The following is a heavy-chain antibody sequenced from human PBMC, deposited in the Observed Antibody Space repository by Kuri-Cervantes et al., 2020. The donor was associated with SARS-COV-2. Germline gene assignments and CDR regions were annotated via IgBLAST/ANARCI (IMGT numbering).Heavy chain of an antibody. J-gene: IGHJ4*02. Sequence: GESLKISCAASGFILSRYWMTWVRQAPGKGLEWVANINQDGSEKYYVDSVKGRFTISRDNSKNTLYLQMNSLRAEDTAVYYCAKDQSARYYDSSGLFDYWGQGTLVTVSS. CDR3: AKDQSARYYDSSGLFDY. CDR2: INQDGSEK. D-gene: IGHD3-22*01. V-gene: IGHV3-7*01. CDR1: GFILSRYW.